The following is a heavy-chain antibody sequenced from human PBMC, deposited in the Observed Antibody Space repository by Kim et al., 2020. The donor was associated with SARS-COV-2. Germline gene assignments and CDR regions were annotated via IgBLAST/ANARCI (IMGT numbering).Heavy chain of an antibody. CDR2: ISWNSGSI. CDR3: AKDMHDYGEPFGYYYGMDV. J-gene: IGHJ6*02. CDR1: GFTFDDYV. V-gene: IGHV3-9*01. D-gene: IGHD4-17*01. Sequence: GGSLRLSCAGSGFTFDDYVMHWVRQEPGKGVEWVLGISWNSGSIDYAESVKGRFTISRDNAKNYLYLQMNSLRAEDTALYYCAKDMHDYGEPFGYYYGMDVWGQGTTVTVSS.